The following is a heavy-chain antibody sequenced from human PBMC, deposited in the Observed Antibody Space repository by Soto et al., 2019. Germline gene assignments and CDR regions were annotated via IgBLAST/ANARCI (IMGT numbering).Heavy chain of an antibody. D-gene: IGHD2-8*01. Sequence: GASVKVSCKASGYTFTSYAMHWVRQAPGQRLEWMGWINAGNGNTKYSQKFQGRVTITRDTSASTAYMELSSLRSEDTAVYYCARDLMVTYYYYYMDVWGNGTTVTVSS. CDR3: ARDLMVTYYYYYMDV. J-gene: IGHJ6*03. V-gene: IGHV1-3*01. CDR1: GYTFTSYA. CDR2: INAGNGNT.